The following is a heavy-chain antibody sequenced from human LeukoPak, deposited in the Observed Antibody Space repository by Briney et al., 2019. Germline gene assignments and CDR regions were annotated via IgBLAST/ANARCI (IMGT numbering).Heavy chain of an antibody. J-gene: IGHJ6*02. CDR2: ISSSSSTI. V-gene: IGHV3-48*01. CDR3: ARYYDIWGVVGYYYYGMDV. D-gene: IGHD3-9*01. Sequence: PGGSLRLSCAASGFTFSSYSMNWVRQAPGKGLEWVSYISSSSSTIYYADSVKGRFTISRDNAKNSLYLQMNSLRAEDTAVYYCARYYDIWGVVGYYYYGMDVWGQGTTVTVSS. CDR1: GFTFSSYS.